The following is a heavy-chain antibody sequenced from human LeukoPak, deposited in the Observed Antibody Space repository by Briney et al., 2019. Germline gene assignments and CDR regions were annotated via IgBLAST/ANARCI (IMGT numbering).Heavy chain of an antibody. CDR2: ISYDGSNK. J-gene: IGHJ4*02. CDR3: AKEGYDFESSGSDN. D-gene: IGHD3-22*01. CDR1: GFTFSSYA. Sequence: PGGSLRLSCAASGFTFSSYAMHWVRQAPGKGLEWVAVISYDGSNKYYADSVKGRFTISRDNSKNTLYLQMNSLRAEDTAVYYCAKEGYDFESSGSDNWGQGTLVTVSS. V-gene: IGHV3-30-3*01.